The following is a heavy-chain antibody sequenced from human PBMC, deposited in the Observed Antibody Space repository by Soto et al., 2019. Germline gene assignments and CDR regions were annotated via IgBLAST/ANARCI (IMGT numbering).Heavy chain of an antibody. CDR3: ERKEGNSYGYSYLDY. J-gene: IGHJ4*01. CDR2: IDWDDDK. V-gene: IGHV2-70*01. CDR1: GFSLSTTGMC. Sequence: GHTRVNATQTLTLTCTFSGFSLSTTGMCESWIRQPPGKALEWLALIDWDDDKYYSTSLKTRLTISKDTSKNQVVLTMTNMDPVDTATYYFERKEGNSYGYSYLDYWGNGTLVTVSS. D-gene: IGHD5-18*01.